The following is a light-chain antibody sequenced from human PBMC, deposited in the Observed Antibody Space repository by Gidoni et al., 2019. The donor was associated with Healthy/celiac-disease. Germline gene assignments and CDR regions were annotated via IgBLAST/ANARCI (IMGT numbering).Light chain of an antibody. CDR3: CSYAGSSSL. Sequence: QSALTQPAPVSGPPGQSITISCTGTSSDVGSDNLVSWYQQHPGKAPKLMIYEGSKRPSGVSNRFSGSKSGNTASLTISGLQAEDEADYYCCSYAGSSSLFGTGTKVTVL. J-gene: IGLJ1*01. CDR1: SSDVGSDNL. V-gene: IGLV2-23*01. CDR2: EGS.